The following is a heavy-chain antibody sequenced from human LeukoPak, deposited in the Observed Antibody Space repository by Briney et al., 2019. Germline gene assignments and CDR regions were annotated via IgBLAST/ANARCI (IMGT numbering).Heavy chain of an antibody. CDR3: AGRGIQLWLHNGYDAFDI. V-gene: IGHV3-21*01. CDR1: GFAFSSYS. D-gene: IGHD5-18*01. Sequence: GGSLRLSCAASGFAFSSYSMNWVRQAPGKGLEWVSSISSSSTYIYHADSVKGRFTISRDNAKNSLYLQMNSLRAEDTAVYYCAGRGIQLWLHNGYDAFDIWGQGTMVTVSS. J-gene: IGHJ3*02. CDR2: ISSSSTYI.